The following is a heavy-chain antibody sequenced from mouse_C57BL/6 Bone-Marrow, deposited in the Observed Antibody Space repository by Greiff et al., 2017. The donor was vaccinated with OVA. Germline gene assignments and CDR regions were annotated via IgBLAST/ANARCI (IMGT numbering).Heavy chain of an antibody. V-gene: IGHV5-17*01. D-gene: IGHD1-1*01. CDR2: ISSGSSTI. J-gene: IGHJ4*01. CDR1: GFTFSDYG. CDR3: ARGATVVARVYYAMDY. Sequence: EVKLVESGGGLVKPGGSLKLSCAASGFTFSDYGMHWVRQAPEKGLEWVAYISSGSSTIYYADTVKGRFTISRDNAKNTLFLQMTSLRSEDTAMYYCARGATVVARVYYAMDYWGQGTSVTVSS.